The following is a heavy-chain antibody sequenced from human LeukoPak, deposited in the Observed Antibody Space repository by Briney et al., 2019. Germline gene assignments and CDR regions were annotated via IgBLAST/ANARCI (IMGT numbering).Heavy chain of an antibody. Sequence: SETLSLTCTVSGGSVTDYYWSWIRQSPGKGLEWIGYIYYTGTSYNPSLKSRVTISADTSKNQFSLKLISVTAADTAFYYCARYIVSYPHDAFDIWGQGTMVTVSS. D-gene: IGHD1-26*01. J-gene: IGHJ3*02. V-gene: IGHV4-59*02. CDR1: GGSVTDYY. CDR2: IYYTGT. CDR3: ARYIVSYPHDAFDI.